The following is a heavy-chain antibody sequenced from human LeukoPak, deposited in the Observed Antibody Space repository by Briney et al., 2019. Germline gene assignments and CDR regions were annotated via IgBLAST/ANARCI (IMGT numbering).Heavy chain of an antibody. D-gene: IGHD1-20*01. CDR2: IYYSGST. CDR3: ARELITKADAFDI. V-gene: IGHV4-39*07. Sequence: PSETLSLTCTVSGDSISSSSYYWGWIRQPPGKGLEWIGTIYYSGSTYYNPSLKSRVTMSVDTSKNQLSLKLTSVTAADTAVYYCARELITKADAFDIWGQGTMVTVSS. J-gene: IGHJ3*02. CDR1: GDSISSSSYY.